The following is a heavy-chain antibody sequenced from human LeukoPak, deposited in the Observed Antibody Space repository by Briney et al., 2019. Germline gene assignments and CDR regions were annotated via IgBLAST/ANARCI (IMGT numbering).Heavy chain of an antibody. CDR1: GGSISTYF. CDR3: ARGSQYYYGSGSYGNWFDP. D-gene: IGHD3-10*01. Sequence: PSETLSLTCTVSGGSISTYFWSWIRQPPGKGLEWIGYIYYSGSTNYNPSLKSRVTISVDTSKNQFSLKLSSVTAADTAVYYCARGSQYYYGSGSYGNWFDPWGQGTLVTVSS. V-gene: IGHV4-59*01. CDR2: IYYSGST. J-gene: IGHJ5*02.